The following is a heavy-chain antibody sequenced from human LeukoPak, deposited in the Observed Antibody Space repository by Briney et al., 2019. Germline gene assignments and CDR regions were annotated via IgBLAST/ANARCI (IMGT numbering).Heavy chain of an antibody. CDR1: GFTFSSYT. CDR2: ISSSGSTI. D-gene: IGHD5-18*01. CDR3: ARANRGYSYGYYFDY. V-gene: IGHV3-48*04. J-gene: IGHJ4*02. Sequence: GESLRLSCAASGFTFSSYTMNWVRQAPGKGLEWVSYISSSGSTIYYADSVKGRFTISRDNAKNSLYLQMNSLRAEDTAVYYCARANRGYSYGYYFDYWGQGTLVTVSS.